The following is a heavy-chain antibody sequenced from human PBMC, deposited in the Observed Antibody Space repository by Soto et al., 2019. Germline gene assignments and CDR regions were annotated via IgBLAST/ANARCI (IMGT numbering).Heavy chain of an antibody. CDR2: ISYDGSNK. CDR1: GFTFSSYA. D-gene: IGHD3-10*01. J-gene: IGHJ6*02. V-gene: IGHV3-30*04. Sequence: GGSLRLSCAASGFTFSSYAMHWVRQAPGKGLEWEAVISYDGSNKYYADSVKGRFTISRDNSKNTLYLQMNSLRAEDTAVYYCARVGPWHYYGSGSYLYYYYGMDVWGQGTTVTVSS. CDR3: ARVGPWHYYGSGSYLYYYYGMDV.